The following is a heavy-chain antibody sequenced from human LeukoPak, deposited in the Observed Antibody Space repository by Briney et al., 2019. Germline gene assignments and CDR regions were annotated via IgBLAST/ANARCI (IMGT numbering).Heavy chain of an antibody. Sequence: SQTLSLTCTVSGGSISSGGYYWSWIRQHPGKGLEWIGYIYYSGGTYYNPSLKSRVIISVDSSKNQFSLKLSSVTAADTAVYYCARDTRRAVAGTHWYHGMDVWGQGTTVTVSS. D-gene: IGHD6-19*01. J-gene: IGHJ6*02. CDR3: ARDTRRAVAGTHWYHGMDV. CDR1: GGSISSGGYY. CDR2: IYYSGGT. V-gene: IGHV4-31*03.